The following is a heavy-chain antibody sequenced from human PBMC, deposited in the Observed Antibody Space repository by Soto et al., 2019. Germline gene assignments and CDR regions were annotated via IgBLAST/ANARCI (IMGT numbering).Heavy chain of an antibody. CDR2: ISPNSGNI. CDR1: GYTFTRNG. V-gene: IGHV1-18*01. CDR3: VQDRDSRSRPSSDV. Sequence: QVHLVQSGAEVKKPGASVNVSCKTSGYTFTRNGISWVRQAPGQGLEWMGWISPNSGNIKYAQKLQGRVIMTTDTSTSTACMEQKTLRSHDTAVYFCVQDRDSRSRPSSDVRGRGHKVTVSS. J-gene: IGHJ6*01. D-gene: IGHD3-22*01.